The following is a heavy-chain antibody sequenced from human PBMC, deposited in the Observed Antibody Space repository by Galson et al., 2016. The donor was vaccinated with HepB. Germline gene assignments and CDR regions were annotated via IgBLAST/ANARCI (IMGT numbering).Heavy chain of an antibody. CDR3: ARVPGVLAGYFDL. Sequence: QSGAEVKKPGESLKISCKDSGYTFPSYWIGWVRQMAGEGLEWMGFIHPGDSHITYSPSFRGQVTFSVDQSIRTAYLHWNILTAADTAMYSCARVPGVLAGYFDLWGHGTLVTVSS. CDR2: IHPGDSHI. CDR1: GYTFPSYW. J-gene: IGHJ2*01. D-gene: IGHD4/OR15-4a*01. V-gene: IGHV5-51*01.